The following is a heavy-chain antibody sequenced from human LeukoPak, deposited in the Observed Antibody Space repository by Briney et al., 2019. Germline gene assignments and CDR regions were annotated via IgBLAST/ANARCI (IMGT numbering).Heavy chain of an antibody. Sequence: GGSLRLSCLASGFPLRHYAMNWVRQAPGKGLEWVSAISFSGSLTYYADSVKGRFTISRDNSKNTLYLQMNSLRAEDTAVYYCAKVTEYCTGGSCYTGDYWGQGTLVTVSS. CDR1: GFPLRHYA. CDR2: ISFSGSLT. CDR3: AKVTEYCTGGSCYTGDY. D-gene: IGHD2-15*01. J-gene: IGHJ4*02. V-gene: IGHV3-23*01.